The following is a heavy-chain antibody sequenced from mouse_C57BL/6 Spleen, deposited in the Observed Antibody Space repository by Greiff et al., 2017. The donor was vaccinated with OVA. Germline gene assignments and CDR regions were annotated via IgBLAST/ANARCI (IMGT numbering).Heavy chain of an antibody. CDR2: LYPRDGST. CDR1: GYTFTSYD. V-gene: IGHV1-85*01. D-gene: IGHD1-1*01. J-gene: IGHJ1*03. Sequence: QVQLQQSGPELVKPGASVKLSCKASGYTFTSYDLNWVKQRPGQGLEWIGWLYPRDGSTKYNEKFKGKATLTVDTSSSTAYMELHSLTSEDSAVYFCARATHWYFDVWGTGTTVTVSS. CDR3: ARATHWYFDV.